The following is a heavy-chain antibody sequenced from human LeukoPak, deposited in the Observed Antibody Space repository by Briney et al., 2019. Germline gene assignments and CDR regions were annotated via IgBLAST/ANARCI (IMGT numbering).Heavy chain of an antibody. D-gene: IGHD6-13*01. Sequence: SETLSLTCAVYGGSFSGYYWSWIRQPPGKGLEWIGEINHSGSTNYNPSLKSRVTISVDTFKNQFSLKLSSVTAADTAVYYCASTKSIAAAGTPPGYFQHWGQGTLVTVSS. J-gene: IGHJ1*01. CDR1: GGSFSGYY. CDR3: ASTKSIAAAGTPPGYFQH. CDR2: INHSGST. V-gene: IGHV4-34*01.